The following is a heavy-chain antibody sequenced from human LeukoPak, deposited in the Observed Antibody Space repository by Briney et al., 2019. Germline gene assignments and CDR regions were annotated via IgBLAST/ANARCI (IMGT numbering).Heavy chain of an antibody. V-gene: IGHV3-7*01. CDR1: GFSFSSYW. Sequence: GGSLRLSCAASGFSFSSYWMSWVRQAPGKGLEWVANIKEDGSEKYYVDSVKGRFTISRDNAKNSLYLQMNSLRAEDAAVYYCARDRISAISRGWFDPWGQGTLVTVSS. CDR2: IKEDGSEK. D-gene: IGHD2-21*01. CDR3: ARDRISAISRGWFDP. J-gene: IGHJ5*02.